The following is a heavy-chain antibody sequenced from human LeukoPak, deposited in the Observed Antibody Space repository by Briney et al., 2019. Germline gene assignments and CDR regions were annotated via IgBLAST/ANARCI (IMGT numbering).Heavy chain of an antibody. V-gene: IGHV7-4-1*02. CDR3: ARRIAAAAPGNYYYYGMDV. CDR2: INTNTGNP. CDR1: GYTFTSYA. Sequence: RASVKISCKASGYTFTSYAMNWVRQAPGQGLEWMGWINTNTGNPTYAQGFTGRFVFSLDTSVSTAYLQISSLRAEDTAVYYCARRIAAAAPGNYYYYGMDVWGQGTTVTVSS. D-gene: IGHD6-13*01. J-gene: IGHJ6*02.